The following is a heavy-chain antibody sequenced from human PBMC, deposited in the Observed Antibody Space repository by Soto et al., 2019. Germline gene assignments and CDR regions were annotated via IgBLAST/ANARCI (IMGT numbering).Heavy chain of an antibody. Sequence: SVKVSCKASGGTFSRYAMSWVRQAPGQGLEWMGGIIPIFGTANYAQKFQGRVTITADESTSTAYMELSSLRSEDTAVYYCARAGPLDYDFWSGPYYFDYWGQGTLVTVSS. CDR2: IIPIFGTA. CDR1: GGTFSRYA. J-gene: IGHJ4*02. CDR3: ARAGPLDYDFWSGPYYFDY. D-gene: IGHD3-3*01. V-gene: IGHV1-69*13.